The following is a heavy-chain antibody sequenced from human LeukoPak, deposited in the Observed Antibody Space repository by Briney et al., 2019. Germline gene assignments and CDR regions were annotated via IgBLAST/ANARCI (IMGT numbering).Heavy chain of an antibody. CDR2: IHYSGST. CDR3: ARASGVLPSFEWANWFDT. J-gene: IGHJ5*02. V-gene: IGHV4-39*01. D-gene: IGHD3-9*01. Sequence: PSETLSLTCTVSGGSIRTSDYYWAWIRQPPGRGLEWLGTIHYSGSTFYKLPLKSRLTVSADTSTHQFYMKLSSVTAADTAVYYCARASGVLPSFEWANWFDTWGQGSLVTVSS. CDR1: GGSIRTSDYY.